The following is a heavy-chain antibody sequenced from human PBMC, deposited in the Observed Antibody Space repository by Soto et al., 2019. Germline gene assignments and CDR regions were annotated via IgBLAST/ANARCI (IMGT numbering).Heavy chain of an antibody. CDR1: GYTFTSYG. J-gene: IGHJ4*02. D-gene: IGHD6-19*01. CDR2: ISAYNGNT. Sequence: ASVKVSCKASGYTFTSYGISWVRQAPGQGLEWMGWISAYNGNTNYAQKLQGRATMTTDTSTSTAYMELRSLRSDDTAVYYCARGHVAVARTSLNYWRQGTLVTVSS. V-gene: IGHV1-18*04. CDR3: ARGHVAVARTSLNY.